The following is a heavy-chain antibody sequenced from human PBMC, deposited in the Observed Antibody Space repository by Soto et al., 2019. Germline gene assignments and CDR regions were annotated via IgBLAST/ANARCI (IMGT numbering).Heavy chain of an antibody. CDR1: GFTFSSYW. D-gene: IGHD2-21*02. J-gene: IGHJ6*02. Sequence: GGSLRLSCAASGFTFSSYWMSWVRQAPGKGLEWVANIKQDGSEKYYVDSVKGRFTISRDNAKNSLYLQMNSLRAEDTAVYYCARDIVVVTATSYYYYGMDVWGQGTTVTVSS. V-gene: IGHV3-7*01. CDR3: ARDIVVVTATSYYYYGMDV. CDR2: IKQDGSEK.